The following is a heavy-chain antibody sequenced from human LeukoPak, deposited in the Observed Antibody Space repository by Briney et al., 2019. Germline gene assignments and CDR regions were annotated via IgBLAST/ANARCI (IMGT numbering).Heavy chain of an antibody. V-gene: IGHV3-53*01. J-gene: IGHJ6*03. CDR1: GFTVSSNF. CDR2: IYSGGST. CDR3: ARGSEYLSFYHMDV. D-gene: IGHD2/OR15-2a*01. Sequence: GGSLRLSCAASGFTVSSNFMSWVRQAPGKGLEWVSFIYSGGSTYYADSVKGRFTISRDNSKNTLYLQMNSLRAEDTAVYYCARGSEYLSFYHMDVWGKGTTVTVSS.